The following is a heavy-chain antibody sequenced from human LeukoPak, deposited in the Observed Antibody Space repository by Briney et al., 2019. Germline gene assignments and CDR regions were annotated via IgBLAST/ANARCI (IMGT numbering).Heavy chain of an antibody. J-gene: IGHJ4*02. D-gene: IGHD2-2*01. CDR1: GFTFSSYG. CDR3: ARDGSTAAPFDY. V-gene: IGHV1-46*01. CDR2: INPSGGST. Sequence: GGSLRLSCAASGFTFSSYGMHWVRQAPGQGLEWMGIINPSGGSTSYAQRFQGRVAMTRDTSTTTVCMEVNSLTSEDTAVYFCARDGSTAAPFDYWGQGTLVTVSS.